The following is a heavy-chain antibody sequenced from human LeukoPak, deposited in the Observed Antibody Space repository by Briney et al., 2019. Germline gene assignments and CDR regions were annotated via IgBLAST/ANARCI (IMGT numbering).Heavy chain of an antibody. V-gene: IGHV4-59*08. J-gene: IGHJ4*02. CDR3: ARHGGSYDFDF. Sequence: TSETLSLTCTVSGGSISTYYWSWIRQPPGKGLEWIGYIYYSGTPNYNPTLKSRVTMSVDTSKNQFSLKLSSVTAADTAVYYCARHGGSYDFDFWGQGTLVTVSS. CDR2: IYYSGTP. CDR1: GGSISTYY. D-gene: IGHD1-26*01.